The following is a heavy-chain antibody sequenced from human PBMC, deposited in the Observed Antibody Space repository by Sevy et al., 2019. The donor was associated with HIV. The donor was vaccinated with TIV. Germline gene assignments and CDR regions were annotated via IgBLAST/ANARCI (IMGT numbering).Heavy chain of an antibody. D-gene: IGHD3-22*01. J-gene: IGHJ4*02. Sequence: GGSLRLSCAASGFTFRNYAVNWVRQAPGKGLEWVSGISGTGGSGDKTNYADSVKGRFTISRDDSKNSLYLQLNTLRAEDTAIYYCARKYDSSGYFDYWGQGTLVTVSS. V-gene: IGHV3-23*01. CDR3: ARKYDSSGYFDY. CDR2: ISGTGGSGDKT. CDR1: GFTFRNYA.